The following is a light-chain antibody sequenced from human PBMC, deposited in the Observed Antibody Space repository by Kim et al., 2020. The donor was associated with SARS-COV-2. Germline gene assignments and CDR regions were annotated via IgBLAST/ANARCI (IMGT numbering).Light chain of an antibody. CDR1: QSISSY. J-gene: IGKJ4*01. CDR2: AAS. Sequence: GDRVSITCRASQSISSYLNWYQQKPGKVPKLLIYAASSLQSGVPSRFSGSGSGTDFTLTISSLQPEDFASYYCQQTYSTPLTFGGGTKVDIK. V-gene: IGKV1-39*01. CDR3: QQTYSTPLT.